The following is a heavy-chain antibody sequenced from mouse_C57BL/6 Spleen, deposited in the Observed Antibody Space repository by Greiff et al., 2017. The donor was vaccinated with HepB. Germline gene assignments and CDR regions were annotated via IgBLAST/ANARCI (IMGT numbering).Heavy chain of an antibody. CDR3: ARWDDAMDY. CDR2: IYPGSGNT. J-gene: IGHJ4*01. D-gene: IGHD4-1*01. Sequence: QVQLQQSGAELVRPGASVKLSCKASGYTFTDYYINWVKQRPGQGLEWIARIYPGSGNTYYNEKFKGKATLTAEKSSSTAYMQLSSLTSEDSAVYFCARWDDAMDYWGQGTSVTVSS. V-gene: IGHV1-76*01. CDR1: GYTFTDYY.